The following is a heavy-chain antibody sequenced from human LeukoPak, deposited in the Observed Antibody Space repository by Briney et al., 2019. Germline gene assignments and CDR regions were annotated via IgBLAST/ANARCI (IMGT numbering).Heavy chain of an antibody. CDR2: FDPEDGET. CDR3: ATPARYCSSTSCYMRWDY. J-gene: IGHJ4*02. D-gene: IGHD2-2*02. Sequence: ASVKVSCKVSGYTLTELSMHWVRQAPGKGLEWMGGFDPEDGETIYAQKFQGRVTMTEDTSTDTAYMELSSLRSEDTAVYYCATPARYCSSTSCYMRWDYWGRGTLVTVSS. V-gene: IGHV1-24*01. CDR1: GYTLTELS.